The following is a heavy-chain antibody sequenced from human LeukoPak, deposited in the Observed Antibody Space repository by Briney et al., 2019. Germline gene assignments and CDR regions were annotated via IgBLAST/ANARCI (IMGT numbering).Heavy chain of an antibody. CDR3: ARVRGTFETD. V-gene: IGHV4-59*01. Sequence: SETLSLTCAVYGGSFSGYYWTWIRQPPGKGLEWIGYLYYSGSTTYSPSLKSRVTMSVDTSKSQFSLKLNSVTAADTAIYYCARVRGTFETDWGQGTLVTVSS. CDR1: GGSFSGYY. J-gene: IGHJ1*01. CDR2: LYYSGST. D-gene: IGHD2/OR15-2a*01.